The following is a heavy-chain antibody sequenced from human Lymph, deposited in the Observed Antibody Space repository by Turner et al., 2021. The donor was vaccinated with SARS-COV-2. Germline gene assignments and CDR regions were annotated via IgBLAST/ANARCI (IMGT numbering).Heavy chain of an antibody. CDR3: AKGGFYDILTGYSNFDY. CDR1: GFTSSSYG. D-gene: IGHD3-9*01. Sequence: QVQLLDSGGGVVQPGRSLRLYCAASGFTSSSYGMRWVRQAPGKGLEWVAVISYDGSNKYYADSVKGRFTITRDNSKNTLYLKMNSLRPENTAVYYCAKGGFYDILTGYSNFDYWGQGTLVTVSS. CDR2: ISYDGSNK. V-gene: IGHV3-30*18. J-gene: IGHJ4*02.